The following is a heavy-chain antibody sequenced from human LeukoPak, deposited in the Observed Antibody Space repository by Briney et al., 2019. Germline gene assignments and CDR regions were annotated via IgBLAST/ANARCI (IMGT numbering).Heavy chain of an antibody. D-gene: IGHD6-19*01. CDR1: GGTFSSYA. CDR3: ARERLAVAGSSFDY. CDR2: IIPILGIA. V-gene: IGHV1-69*04. Sequence: SVKVSCKASGGTFSSYAISWVRQAPGQGLEWMGRIIPILGIANYAQKFQGRVTITADKSTSTAYMELSSLRSEDTAVYYSARERLAVAGSSFDYWGQGTLVTVSS. J-gene: IGHJ4*02.